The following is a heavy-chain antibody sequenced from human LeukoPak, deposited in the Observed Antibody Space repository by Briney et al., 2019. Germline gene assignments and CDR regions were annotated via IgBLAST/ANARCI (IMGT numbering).Heavy chain of an antibody. Sequence: ASVKVSCKTSGYPFTTWEINWVRQAAGQGLEWMGWVHPNGGNTAYAQKFQGRVTMTRDTSTSTAYMELSGLTSDGTAVYFCARGPRNDPWGQGTLVTVSS. D-gene: IGHD1-14*01. V-gene: IGHV1-8*01. CDR1: GYPFTTWE. CDR2: VHPNGGNT. CDR3: ARGPRNDP. J-gene: IGHJ5*02.